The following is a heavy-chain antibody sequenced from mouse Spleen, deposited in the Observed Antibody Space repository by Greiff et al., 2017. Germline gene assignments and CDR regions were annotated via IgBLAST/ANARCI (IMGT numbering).Heavy chain of an antibody. J-gene: IGHJ2*01. CDR2: IYPGDGDT. CDR1: GYTFTSYW. Sequence: VQRVESGAELARPGASVKLSCKASGYTFTSYWMQWVKQRPGQGLEWIGAIYPGDGDTRYTQKFKGKATLTADKSSSTAYMQLSSLASEDSAVYYCAPSRQLGLTDYWGQGTTLTVSS. CDR3: APSRQLGLTDY. V-gene: IGHV1-87*01. D-gene: IGHD3-2*01.